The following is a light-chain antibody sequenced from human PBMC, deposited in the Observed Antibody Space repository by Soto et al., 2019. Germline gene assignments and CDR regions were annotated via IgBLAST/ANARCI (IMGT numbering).Light chain of an antibody. V-gene: IGKV3-20*01. Sequence: ALTQSPGTLSSSPGERATLSCRASQIVSINYLAWYQQKPGQAPRLLIYGASSRATGIPGRFSGSGSGTDFTLTINRLEPEDFAVYYCQQYGDLPWTFGQGTKVDIK. J-gene: IGKJ1*01. CDR2: GAS. CDR3: QQYGDLPWT. CDR1: QIVSINY.